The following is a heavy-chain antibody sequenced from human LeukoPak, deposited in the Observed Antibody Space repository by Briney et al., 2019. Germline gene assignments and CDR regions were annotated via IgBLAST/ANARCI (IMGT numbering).Heavy chain of an antibody. Sequence: PGGSLRLSCAASGFTFSSYSMNWVRQAPGKGLEWVSYISSSSSTIYYADSVKGRFTISRDNAKNSLYLQMNSLRAEDTAVYYCARVSNDKFPAFDIWGQGTMVTVSS. CDR1: GFTFSSYS. J-gene: IGHJ3*02. CDR2: ISSSSSTI. D-gene: IGHD1-1*01. CDR3: ARVSNDKFPAFDI. V-gene: IGHV3-48*01.